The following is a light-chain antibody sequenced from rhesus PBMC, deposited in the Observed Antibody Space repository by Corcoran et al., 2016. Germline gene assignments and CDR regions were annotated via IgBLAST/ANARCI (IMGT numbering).Light chain of an antibody. V-gene: IGLV9-84*01. CDR1: SGYYNYA. CDR2: VGAGGIVG. J-gene: IGLJ1*01. CDR3: GTDHGNVGNFVYI. Sequence: QPVLTQASSTSASLGASVTLTCTLSSGYYNYAVDWHQQRPGKGPHFVMRVGAGGIVGSKGEDIPDRFSVSGSGLNRYLTIKNIQEDDESDFYCGTDHGNVGNFVYIFGGGTRLIVL.